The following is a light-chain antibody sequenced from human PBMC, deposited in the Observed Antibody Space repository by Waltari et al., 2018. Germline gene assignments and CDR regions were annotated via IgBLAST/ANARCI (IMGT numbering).Light chain of an antibody. CDR1: QGIINY. J-gene: IGKJ1*01. V-gene: IGKV1-27*01. Sequence: DIQMTQSPSSLSAYVGDRVSITCRASQGIINYLAWYQQKPGKVPKLLIYAASTLQSGVPSRFSSSGSGTDFTLTISSLQPEDAATYYCQKYVNAPATFGQGTKVEIK. CDR3: QKYVNAPAT. CDR2: AAS.